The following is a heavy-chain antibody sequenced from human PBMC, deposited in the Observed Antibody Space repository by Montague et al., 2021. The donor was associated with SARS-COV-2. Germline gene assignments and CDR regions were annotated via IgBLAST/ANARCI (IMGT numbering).Heavy chain of an antibody. CDR1: GFTFSSYA. Sequence: SLRLSCAASGFTFSSYAMHWVRQAPGKGLEWVAVISYDGSNKYYVDSVKGRFTISRDNSKNTLYLQMNSLRAEDTAVYYCAREGILTGQEAFDIWGQGTMVTVSS. CDR2: ISYDGSNK. CDR3: AREGILTGQEAFDI. J-gene: IGHJ3*02. V-gene: IGHV3-30*04. D-gene: IGHD3-9*01.